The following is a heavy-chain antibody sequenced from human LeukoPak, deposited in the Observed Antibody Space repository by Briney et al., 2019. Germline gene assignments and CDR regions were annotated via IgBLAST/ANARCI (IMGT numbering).Heavy chain of an antibody. Sequence: ASVKVSCKASGYTFTGYYMHWVRQAPGQGLEWMGWINPNSGGTNYAQKFQGRVTMTRDTSISTAYMELSRLRSDDTAVFYCAKVLWFGDQDAFDIWGQGTMVTVSS. D-gene: IGHD3-10*01. CDR1: GYTFTGYY. V-gene: IGHV1-2*02. CDR2: INPNSGGT. CDR3: AKVLWFGDQDAFDI. J-gene: IGHJ3*02.